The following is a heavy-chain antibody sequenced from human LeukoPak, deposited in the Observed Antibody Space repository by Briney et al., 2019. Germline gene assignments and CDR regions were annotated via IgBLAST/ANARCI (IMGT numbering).Heavy chain of an antibody. Sequence: ASVKVSCKASGYTFTGYYMHWVRQAPGQGLEWMGWINPNSGGTNYAQKFQGWVTMTRDTSISTAYMELSRLRSDDTAVYYCAREDTAMVTDAFDIRGQGTMVTVSS. J-gene: IGHJ3*02. V-gene: IGHV1-2*04. D-gene: IGHD5-18*01. CDR3: AREDTAMVTDAFDI. CDR1: GYTFTGYY. CDR2: INPNSGGT.